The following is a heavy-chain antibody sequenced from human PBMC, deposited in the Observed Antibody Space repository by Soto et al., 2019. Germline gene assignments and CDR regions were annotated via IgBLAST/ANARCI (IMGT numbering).Heavy chain of an antibody. Sequence: EVQVVDSGGGPVKPGGSLRLSCAASGFTFSTYTMNWVRQAPGKGLEWVSSISSSSNYIYYADSLKGRFTISRDNAKNSLFLQMDSLRAEDTAVYYCARGYIAMDYWGQGTLVTVSS. D-gene: IGHD2-21*01. CDR1: GFTFSTYT. CDR2: ISSSSNYI. V-gene: IGHV3-21*01. J-gene: IGHJ4*02. CDR3: ARGYIAMDY.